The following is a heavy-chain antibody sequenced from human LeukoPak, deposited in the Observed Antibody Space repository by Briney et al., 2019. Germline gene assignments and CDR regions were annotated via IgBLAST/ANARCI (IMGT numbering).Heavy chain of an antibody. CDR2: ISSSGSTI. CDR1: GFTFSDYY. V-gene: IGHV3-11*01. Sequence: GGSLTLSCAASGFTFSDYYMSWIRQPPGKGLEWVSYISSSGSTIYYAAPEKRRFTISRDNAKNSLYLQMNSLRAEDTAVYYCARRARITIFGVVINWFDPWGQGTLVTVSS. J-gene: IGHJ5*02. D-gene: IGHD3-3*01. CDR3: ARRARITIFGVVINWFDP.